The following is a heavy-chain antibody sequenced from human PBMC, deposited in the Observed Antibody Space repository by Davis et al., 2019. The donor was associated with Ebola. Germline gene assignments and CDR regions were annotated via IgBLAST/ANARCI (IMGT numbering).Heavy chain of an antibody. Sequence: GESLKISCAASAFTFSGSAMHWVRQASGKGLEWVGRIRSKANSYATAYAASVKGRFTISRDDSKNTAYLQMNSLKTEDTAVYYCTLTVTPLDYWGQGTLVTVSS. V-gene: IGHV3-73*01. D-gene: IGHD4-17*01. CDR1: AFTFSGSA. CDR3: TLTVTPLDY. CDR2: IRSKANSYAT. J-gene: IGHJ4*02.